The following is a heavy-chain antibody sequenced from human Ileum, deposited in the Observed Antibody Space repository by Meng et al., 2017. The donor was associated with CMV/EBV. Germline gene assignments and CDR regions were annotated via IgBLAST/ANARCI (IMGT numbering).Heavy chain of an antibody. CDR2: ISTASSYI. V-gene: IGHV3-21*01. CDR3: ARGSGSYYDY. Sequence: LSCAASGFSFSNYRMNCVRQAPGKGLEWVASISTASSYIFYADSVKGRFTISRDNAKSSLYLQMDSLRVEDTAVYYCARGSGSYYDYWGQGTLVTVSS. D-gene: IGHD1-26*01. J-gene: IGHJ4*02. CDR1: GFSFSNYR.